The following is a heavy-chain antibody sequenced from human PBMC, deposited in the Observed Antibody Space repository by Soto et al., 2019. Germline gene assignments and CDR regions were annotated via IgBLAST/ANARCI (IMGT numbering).Heavy chain of an antibody. D-gene: IGHD3-10*01. CDR2: IGGGGTT. Sequence: PGGSLRLSCAASGFTFSRNDMTWVRQAPGKGLEWVSTIGGGGTTYYADSVKGRFTTSRDNYKNTLDLQMDSLRADDTAVYYCAKNSGWFDSWGRGTLVTVSS. V-gene: IGHV3-23*01. CDR1: GFTFSRND. J-gene: IGHJ5*01. CDR3: AKNSGWFDS.